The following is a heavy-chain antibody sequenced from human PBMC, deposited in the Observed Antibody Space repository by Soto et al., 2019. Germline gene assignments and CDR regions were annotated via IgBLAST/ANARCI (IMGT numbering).Heavy chain of an antibody. J-gene: IGHJ6*02. CDR3: ARSDRAVAGTPLVYYGMDV. V-gene: IGHV4-59*01. Sequence: SETLSLTCTVSGGPISSYYWTWIRQPPGKGLEWIGYVYYSGGTNYNPSLQSRVTISVDTSKSQFSLNLSSVTAADTAMYYCARSDRAVAGTPLVYYGMDVWGQGTTVTVSS. CDR1: GGPISSYY. CDR2: VYYSGGT. D-gene: IGHD6-19*01.